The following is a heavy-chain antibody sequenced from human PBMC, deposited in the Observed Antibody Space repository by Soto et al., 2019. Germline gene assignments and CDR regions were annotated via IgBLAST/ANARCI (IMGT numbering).Heavy chain of an antibody. CDR1: GGSISSGGYY. V-gene: IGHV4-31*03. D-gene: IGHD3-16*01. CDR2: IYYSGST. Sequence: QVQLQESGPGLVKPSQTLSLTCTVSGGSISSGGYYWSWIRQHPGKGLEWIGYIYYSGSTYYNPSPXXRXTXXVHTSKNQFSLNLSSVTAADTAVYYCARVLGWYDPWGQGTLVTVSS. J-gene: IGHJ5*02. CDR3: ARVLGWYDP.